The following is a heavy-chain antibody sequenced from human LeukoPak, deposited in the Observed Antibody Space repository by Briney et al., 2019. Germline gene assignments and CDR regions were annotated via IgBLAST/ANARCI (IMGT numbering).Heavy chain of an antibody. D-gene: IGHD5-12*01. CDR3: ARDGGYSGYDPHFDY. Sequence: GGSLRLSCAAPGFTFSSYAMHWVRQAPGKGLEWVAVISYDGSNKYYADSVKGRFTISRDNSKNTLYLQMNSLRAEDTAVYYCARDGGYSGYDPHFDYWGQGTLVTLSS. CDR2: ISYDGSNK. CDR1: GFTFSSYA. V-gene: IGHV3-30*01. J-gene: IGHJ4*02.